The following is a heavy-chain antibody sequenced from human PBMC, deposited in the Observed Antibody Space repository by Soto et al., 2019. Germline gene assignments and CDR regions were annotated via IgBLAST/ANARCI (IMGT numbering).Heavy chain of an antibody. Sequence: QVTLKESGPVLMKPTETLTLTCTVSGFSLRDVSIGVSWIRQPPGKALEWLGNIFSNDEKSYRTTLKSRLTISRDTSNSQVVLTMTNMDPVDTATYYCARLDRPIYGLDAWGQGTTFTVSS. CDR3: ARLDRPIYGLDA. CDR2: IFSNDEK. V-gene: IGHV2-26*01. D-gene: IGHD2-2*02. CDR1: GFSLRDVSIG. J-gene: IGHJ6*02.